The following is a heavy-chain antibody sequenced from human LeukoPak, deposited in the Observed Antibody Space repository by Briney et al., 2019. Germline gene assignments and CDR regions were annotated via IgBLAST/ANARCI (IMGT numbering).Heavy chain of an antibody. J-gene: IGHJ4*02. CDR1: GGSFSGYY. CDR2: INHSGST. CDR3: ARSPPPYYYDSSGDY. Sequence: SETLSLTCAVYGGSFSGYYWSWIRQPPGKGLEWIGEINHSGSTNYNPSLKSRVTISVDTSKNQFSLKLSSVTAADTAVYYCARSPPPYYYDSSGDYWGQGTLVTVSS. V-gene: IGHV4-34*01. D-gene: IGHD3-22*01.